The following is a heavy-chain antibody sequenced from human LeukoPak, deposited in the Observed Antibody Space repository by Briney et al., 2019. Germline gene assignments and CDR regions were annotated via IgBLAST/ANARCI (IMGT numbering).Heavy chain of an antibody. CDR3: ARGVYYYDSSGYYPIDY. D-gene: IGHD3-22*01. V-gene: IGHV3-33*01. CDR2: IWYDGSNK. CDR1: GFTFSSYG. Sequence: PGGSLRLSCAASGFTFSSYGMHWVCQAPGKGLEWVAVIWYDGSNKYYADSVKGRFTISRDNSKNTLYLQMNSLRAEDTAVYYCARGVYYYDSSGYYPIDYWGQGTLVTVSS. J-gene: IGHJ4*02.